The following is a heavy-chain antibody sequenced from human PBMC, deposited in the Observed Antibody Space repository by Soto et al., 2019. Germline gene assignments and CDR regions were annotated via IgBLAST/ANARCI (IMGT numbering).Heavy chain of an antibody. D-gene: IGHD3-22*01. CDR3: ARDSSGYNNIDY. Sequence: QVQLQESGPGLVKPSQTLSLTCTVSGGSISSGGYYWSWIRQHPGKGLEWIGYIYYSGSTYYNPSLKSRITISVDTSKNLFSLKLSSVTAADTAVYYCARDSSGYNNIDYWGQGTLVTVSS. V-gene: IGHV4-31*03. CDR1: GGSISSGGYY. J-gene: IGHJ4*02. CDR2: IYYSGST.